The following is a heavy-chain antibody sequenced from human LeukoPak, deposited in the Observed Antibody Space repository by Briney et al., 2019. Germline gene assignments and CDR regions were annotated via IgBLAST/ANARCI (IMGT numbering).Heavy chain of an antibody. D-gene: IGHD6-6*01. CDR3: ARRIAARPSPTYYYYYMDA. J-gene: IGHJ6*03. CDR1: GYTFTGYY. V-gene: IGHV1-2*02. Sequence: ASVKVSCKASGYTFTGYYMHWVRQAPGQGLEWMGWINPNSGGTNYAQKFQGRVTMTRDTSISTAYMELSRLRSDDTAVYYCARRIAARPSPTYYYYYMDAWGKGTTVTVSS. CDR2: INPNSGGT.